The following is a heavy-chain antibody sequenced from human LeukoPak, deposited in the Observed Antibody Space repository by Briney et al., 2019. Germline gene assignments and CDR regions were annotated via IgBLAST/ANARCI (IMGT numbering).Heavy chain of an antibody. CDR2: ISAYNGNT. CDR3: ARAQYSSRLHSFDY. Sequence: GASVKVSCKASGYTFTSYGISWVRQAPGQGLEWMGWISAYNGNTNYAQKLQGRVTMPTDISTSTAYMELRSLRSDDTAVYYCARAQYSSRLHSFDYWGQGTLVTVSS. V-gene: IGHV1-18*01. CDR1: GYTFTSYG. J-gene: IGHJ4*02. D-gene: IGHD6-13*01.